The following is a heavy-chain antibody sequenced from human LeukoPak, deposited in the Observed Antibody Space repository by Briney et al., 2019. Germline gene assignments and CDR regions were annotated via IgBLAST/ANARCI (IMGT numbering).Heavy chain of an antibody. CDR2: IYSGGST. Sequence: GGSLRLSCAASGFTVSSNYMSWVRQAPGKGLEWVSVIYSGGSTYYADSVKGRFTISRDNSKDTLYLQMNSLRAEDTAVYYCARGDSSGLLTPFDIWGQGTMVTVSS. V-gene: IGHV3-66*01. J-gene: IGHJ3*02. CDR1: GFTVSSNY. D-gene: IGHD3-22*01. CDR3: ARGDSSGLLTPFDI.